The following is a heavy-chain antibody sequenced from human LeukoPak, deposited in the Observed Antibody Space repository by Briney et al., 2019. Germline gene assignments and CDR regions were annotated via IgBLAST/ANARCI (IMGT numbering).Heavy chain of an antibody. V-gene: IGHV3-23*01. Sequence: PGGSLRLSCAASGFTFSSYAMSWVRQAPGKGLEWVSAISGSGGSTFYADSVKGRFTISRDNSKNTLYLQMNSLRAEDTAVYYCAKDRYGGTIFRVVINWGQGTLVTVSS. CDR3: AKDRYGGTIFRVVIN. CDR2: ISGSGGST. J-gene: IGHJ4*02. CDR1: GFTFSSYA. D-gene: IGHD3-3*01.